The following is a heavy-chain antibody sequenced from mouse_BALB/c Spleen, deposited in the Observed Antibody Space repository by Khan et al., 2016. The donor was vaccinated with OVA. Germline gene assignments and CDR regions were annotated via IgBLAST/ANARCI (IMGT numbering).Heavy chain of an antibody. CDR2: INPSNGYT. CDR3: VRDGAYHRNDGWFAY. J-gene: IGHJ3*01. CDR1: GYTFTSYT. Sequence: VQLQQSGAELARPGASVKMSCKASGYTFTSYTIPWIKERPGQGLEWIGYINPSNGYTNYNQKFRDKATLTTDKSSTTAYLQLSSLTSDDSAVDNCVRDGAYHRNDGWFAYWGQGTLVTVSA. V-gene: IGHV1-4*01. D-gene: IGHD2-14*01.